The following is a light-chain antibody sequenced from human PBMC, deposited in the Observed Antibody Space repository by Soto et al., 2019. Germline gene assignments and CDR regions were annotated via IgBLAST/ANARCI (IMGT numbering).Light chain of an antibody. Sequence: QPVLTQSPSASASLGASVKLTCTLSSGHSSYAIAWHQQQPEKGPRYLMKLNSDGSHSKGDGIPDRFSGSSSGAERYLAISRLQSEDEGDYHCQTWGTGILVFGGGTKLTVL. CDR3: QTWGTGILV. CDR1: SGHSSYA. J-gene: IGLJ2*01. V-gene: IGLV4-69*01. CDR2: LNSDGSH.